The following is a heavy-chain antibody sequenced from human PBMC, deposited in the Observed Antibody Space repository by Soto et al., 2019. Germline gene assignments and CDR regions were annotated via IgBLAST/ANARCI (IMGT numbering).Heavy chain of an antibody. J-gene: IGHJ4*02. CDR2: IYYSGST. CDR3: AIYQIMSYYDSSGYLDY. D-gene: IGHD3-22*01. CDR1: GGSISSGGYY. V-gene: IGHV4-31*03. Sequence: QVQLQESGPGLVKPSQTLSLTCTVSGGSISSGGYYWSWIRQHPGKGLEWIGYIYYSGSTYYNPSVMSRVSISVDTSKNQFSLKLSSVTAADTAVYYCAIYQIMSYYDSSGYLDYWGQGTLVTVSS.